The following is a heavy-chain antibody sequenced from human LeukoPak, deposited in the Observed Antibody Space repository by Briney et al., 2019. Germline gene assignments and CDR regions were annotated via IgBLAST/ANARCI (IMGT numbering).Heavy chain of an antibody. CDR2: ISSSGSTI. CDR3: AKGRSGSYSPTWDY. CDR1: GFTFSDYY. Sequence: GGSLRLSFAASGFTFSDYYMSWIRQAPGKGLEWVSYISSSGSTIYYADSVKGRFTISRDNAKNSLYLQMNSLRAEDTAVYYCAKGRSGSYSPTWDYWGQGTLVTVSS. D-gene: IGHD1-26*01. J-gene: IGHJ4*02. V-gene: IGHV3-11*01.